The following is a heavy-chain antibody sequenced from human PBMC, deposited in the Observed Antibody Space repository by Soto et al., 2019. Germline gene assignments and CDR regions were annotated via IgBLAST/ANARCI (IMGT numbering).Heavy chain of an antibody. J-gene: IGHJ4*02. CDR1: GFTFSSSA. CDR3: LPGRPVVAAAYFDY. D-gene: IGHD2-15*01. V-gene: IGHV3-64D*06. Sequence: PGGSLRLSCSASGFTFSSSAMHCVRQAPGKGLEYVSAISSKGGNTSYAGSVKGRFTISREKTKNTLYLQMSRLRAEDTAVYYCLPGRPVVAAAYFDYWGQGPLVTSPQ. CDR2: ISSKGGNT.